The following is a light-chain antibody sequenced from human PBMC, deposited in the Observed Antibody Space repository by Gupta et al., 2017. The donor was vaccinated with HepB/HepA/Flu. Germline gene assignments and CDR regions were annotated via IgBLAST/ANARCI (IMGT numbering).Light chain of an antibody. J-gene: IGKJ2*01. CDR3: QQSDSTLYT. CDR1: QSIATY. CDR2: AAS. Sequence: DIQMTQSPSSLSASVGDRVTITCRASQSIATYLNWYQQRPGKAPKVLIYAASSLQTGVPSRFRGSGSGTDFTLTISRLHPEDFATYYCQQSDSTLYTFGQGTKMEIK. V-gene: IGKV1-39*01.